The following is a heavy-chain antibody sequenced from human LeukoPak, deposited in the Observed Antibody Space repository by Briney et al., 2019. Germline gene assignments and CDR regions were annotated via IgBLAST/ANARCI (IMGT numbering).Heavy chain of an antibody. J-gene: IGHJ4*02. CDR3: ASAKRGTEYNY. D-gene: IGHD1-1*01. V-gene: IGHV4-59*01. CDR1: GGSISGYY. CDR2: IYYSGST. Sequence: SETLSLTCTVSGGSISGYYWSWIRQPPGKGLEWIGYIYYSGSTNYNPSLKSRVTISVDTSKNQFSLKLSSVTAADTAVYYCASAKRGTEYNYWGQGTLVTVSS.